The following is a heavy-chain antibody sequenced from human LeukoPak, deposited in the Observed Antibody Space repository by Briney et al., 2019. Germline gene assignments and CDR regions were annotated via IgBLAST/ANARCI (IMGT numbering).Heavy chain of an antibody. Sequence: PSETLSLTCTVSGGSISSSSYYWGWIRQPPGKGLEWIGSIYYSGSTYYNPSLKSRVTISVDTSKNQFSLKLSSVTAADTAVYYCARGRRIRQGIVVPTRAYYYYMDVWGKGTTVTVSS. CDR2: IYYSGST. J-gene: IGHJ6*03. V-gene: IGHV4-39*01. CDR3: ARGRRIRQGIVVPTRAYYYYMDV. CDR1: GGSISSSSYY. D-gene: IGHD2-2*01.